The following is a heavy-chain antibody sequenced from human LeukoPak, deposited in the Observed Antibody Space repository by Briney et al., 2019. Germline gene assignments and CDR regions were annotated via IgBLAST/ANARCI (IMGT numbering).Heavy chain of an antibody. Sequence: GRALRLSCVASGFTFSSYGMHWVRQAPGRGLEWVAVISYDGSNKHYADSVKGRFTISRDNSKNTLYLQMNSLRAEDTAVYYCAKDDDYGDYLDYWGQGTLVTVSS. CDR2: ISYDGSNK. J-gene: IGHJ4*02. CDR3: AKDDDYGDYLDY. CDR1: GFTFSSYG. V-gene: IGHV3-30*18. D-gene: IGHD4-17*01.